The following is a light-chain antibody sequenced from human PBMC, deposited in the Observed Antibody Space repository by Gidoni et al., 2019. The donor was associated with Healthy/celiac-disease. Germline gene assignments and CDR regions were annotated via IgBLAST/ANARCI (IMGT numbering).Light chain of an antibody. Sequence: EIVLTQSPGTLSLSQGERATLSCSASQSVSSSYLAWYQQIPGQAPRLLTDGASSRATGIPDRFSGSGSGTDFTLTISRLEPEDFAVYYCQQYGSSPVTFGGGTKVEIK. J-gene: IGKJ4*01. CDR1: QSVSSSY. CDR2: GAS. CDR3: QQYGSSPVT. V-gene: IGKV3-20*01.